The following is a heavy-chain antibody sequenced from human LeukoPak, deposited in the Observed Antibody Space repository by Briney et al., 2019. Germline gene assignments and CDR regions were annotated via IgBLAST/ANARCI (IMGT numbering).Heavy chain of an antibody. J-gene: IGHJ4*02. CDR1: GFTFSSYA. V-gene: IGHV3-23*01. CDR2: ISGSGGST. Sequence: SGGSLRLSCAASGFTFSSYAMSWVRQAPGKGLEWVSAISGSGGSTYYADSVKGRFTISRDNSKNTLYLQMNSRRAEYTAGDDCAKDTVWEMATTHDYWGEGTLVTVFS. CDR3: AKDTVWEMATTHDY. D-gene: IGHD5-24*01.